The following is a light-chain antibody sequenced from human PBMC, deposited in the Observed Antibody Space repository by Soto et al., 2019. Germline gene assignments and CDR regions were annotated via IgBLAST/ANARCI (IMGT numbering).Light chain of an antibody. V-gene: IGKV3-11*01. CDR1: QSVSSY. Sequence: EIVLTQSPDTPSFSPGERATLSWRASQSVSSYLAWYQQKNGQAPRVIIYDASNRATGIPARFSGSGYGTDFTLTISSLETEDFAVYYCQQRSNWPVTFGPGTKVDIK. J-gene: IGKJ3*01. CDR2: DAS. CDR3: QQRSNWPVT.